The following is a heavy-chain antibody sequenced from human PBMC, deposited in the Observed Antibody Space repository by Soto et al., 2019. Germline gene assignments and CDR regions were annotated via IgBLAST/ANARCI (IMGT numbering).Heavy chain of an antibody. CDR2: MYYNGNI. CDR1: GGSVTNYY. Sequence: SETLSLTCNVSGGSVTNYYWTWIRQSPEKGLEWIAYMYYNGNINYNPSLKSRVTISIDTSRNQFSLTLKSVSAADTAVYYWASGGNWFDPWGQGVLVTVSS. V-gene: IGHV4-59*02. CDR3: ASGGNWFDP. D-gene: IGHD3-16*01. J-gene: IGHJ5*02.